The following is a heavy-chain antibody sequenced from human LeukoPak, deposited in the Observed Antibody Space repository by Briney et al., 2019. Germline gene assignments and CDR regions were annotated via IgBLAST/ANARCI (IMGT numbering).Heavy chain of an antibody. CDR2: IRQDGGAK. Sequence: AGGSLRLSCTASGFIFNDFWMSWVRQAPGEGLEWVANIRQDGGAKNYVDSVKGRFTISRDNAKKSLYLQMNSLRAEDTAVYYCARELASSPRALDYWGQGTLVTVSS. J-gene: IGHJ4*02. V-gene: IGHV3-7*01. CDR1: GFIFNDFW. D-gene: IGHD1-1*01. CDR3: ARELASSPRALDY.